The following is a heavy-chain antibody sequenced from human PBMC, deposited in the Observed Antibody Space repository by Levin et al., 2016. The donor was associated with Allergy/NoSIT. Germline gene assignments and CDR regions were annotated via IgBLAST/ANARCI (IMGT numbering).Heavy chain of an antibody. V-gene: IGHV4-59*01. CDR3: AREGNYVWGSYRQSAFDI. J-gene: IGHJ3*02. Sequence: SETLSLTCTVSGGSISSYYWSWIRQPPGKGLEWIGYIYYSGSTNYNPSLKSRVTISVDTSKNQFSLKLSSVTAADTAVYYCAREGNYVWGSYRQSAFDIWGQGTMVTVSS. CDR2: IYYSGST. D-gene: IGHD3-16*02. CDR1: GGSISSYY.